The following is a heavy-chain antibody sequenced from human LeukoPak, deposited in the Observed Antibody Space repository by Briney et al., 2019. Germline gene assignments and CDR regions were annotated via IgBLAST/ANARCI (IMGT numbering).Heavy chain of an antibody. Sequence: ASVKVSCKASGYTFTSYYMHWVRQAPGQGLEWMGIINPSGGSTSYAQKFQGRVTMTRDTSTSTVHMELSSLRSEDTAVYYCARDGGYYGSGSYPDPWGQGTLVTVSS. CDR3: ARDGGYYGSGSYPDP. CDR2: INPSGGST. J-gene: IGHJ5*02. V-gene: IGHV1-46*01. CDR1: GYTFTSYY. D-gene: IGHD3-10*01.